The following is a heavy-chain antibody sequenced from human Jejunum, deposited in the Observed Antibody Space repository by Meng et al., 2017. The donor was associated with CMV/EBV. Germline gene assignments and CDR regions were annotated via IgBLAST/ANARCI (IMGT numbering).Heavy chain of an antibody. CDR2: IRFDGTNN. D-gene: IGHD4-11*01. CDR3: AKDKIPVSPYYYGMDV. V-gene: IGHV3-30*02. Sequence: FAFLSFAMHLVPQAPGKGLEWVAFIRFDGTNNYLVDSVKGRFTISRDNSKNMLFLQMNSLRAEDTAVYYCAKDKIPVSPYYYGMDVWGQGTTVTVSS. CDR1: FAFLSFA. J-gene: IGHJ6*02.